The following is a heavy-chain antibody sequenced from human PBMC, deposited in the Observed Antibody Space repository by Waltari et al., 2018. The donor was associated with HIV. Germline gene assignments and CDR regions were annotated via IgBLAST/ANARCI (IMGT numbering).Heavy chain of an antibody. V-gene: IGHV1-2*02. J-gene: IGHJ4*02. CDR1: GSTFTDYY. CDR3: ARADSPLAPYYLDY. CDR2: MNPNQEGA. Sequence: QVQLVPFGAAVKKPGASMMLSCTASGSTFTDYYMHWVRQAPGGGLEWMGWMNPNQEGAKDAQKMQGRVTMTMDTSISTAYMELSGVRADDTAVYYWARADSPLAPYYLDYWGQGTLVTVSS.